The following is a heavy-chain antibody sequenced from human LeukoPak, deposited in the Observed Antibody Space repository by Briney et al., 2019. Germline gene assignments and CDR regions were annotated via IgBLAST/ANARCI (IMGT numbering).Heavy chain of an antibody. CDR2: IYYSGST. CDR3: AREGRELSFLNFDY. J-gene: IGHJ4*02. V-gene: IGHV4-39*07. CDR1: GGPISSSSYY. Sequence: EASETLSLTCTVSGGPISSSSYYWGWIRQPPGKGLEWIGSIYYSGSTYYNPSLKSRVTISVDTSKNQFSLKLSSVTAADTAVYYCAREGRELSFLNFDYWGQGTLVTVSS. D-gene: IGHD3-16*02.